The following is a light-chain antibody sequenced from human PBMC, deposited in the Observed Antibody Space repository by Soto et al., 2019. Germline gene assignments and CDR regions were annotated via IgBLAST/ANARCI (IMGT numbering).Light chain of an antibody. CDR3: QQFKNDLST. Sequence: IQMTQSPSTLSASVGDRVTITXRASQTISSWLAWYQQKPGXAPKXXXDNXSSLERGGPSRLSGSGSVTDFTLPISSLHPEDFANYYCQQFKNDLSTFGQGTRLEIK. CDR2: NXS. V-gene: IGKV1-5*01. J-gene: IGKJ5*01. CDR1: QTISSW.